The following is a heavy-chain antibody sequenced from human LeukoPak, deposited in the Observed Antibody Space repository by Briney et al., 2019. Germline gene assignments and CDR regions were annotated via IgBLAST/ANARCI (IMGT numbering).Heavy chain of an antibody. V-gene: IGHV4-59*11. Sequence: PSETLSLTCTVSGGSISSHYWSWIRQPPGKGLEWVGYIYYSGSTNYNPSLKSRVTISVDTSKNQFSLKLSSVTAADTAVYYCAREGYSGYDYKLRYFDYWGQGTLVTVSS. CDR2: IYYSGST. J-gene: IGHJ4*02. CDR3: AREGYSGYDYKLRYFDY. CDR1: GGSISSHY. D-gene: IGHD5-12*01.